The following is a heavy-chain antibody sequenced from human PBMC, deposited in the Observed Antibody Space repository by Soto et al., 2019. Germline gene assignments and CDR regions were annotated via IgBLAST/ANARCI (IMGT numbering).Heavy chain of an antibody. CDR2: IGTAGDT. D-gene: IGHD3-10*01. CDR1: GFTFSSYD. V-gene: IGHV3-13*01. CDR3: ASRSGNYGSGFDY. Sequence: EVQLVESGGGLVQPGGSLRLSCAASGFTFSSYDMHWVRQATGKGLEWVSAIGTAGDTYYPGSVKGRFTISRENAKNSLYLQMNSLRAGDTAVYYCASRSGNYGSGFDYWGQGTLFTVSS. J-gene: IGHJ4*02.